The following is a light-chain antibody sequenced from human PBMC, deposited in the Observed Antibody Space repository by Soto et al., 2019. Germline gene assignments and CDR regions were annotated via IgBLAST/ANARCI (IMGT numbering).Light chain of an antibody. CDR3: QQSDRTPIT. V-gene: IGKV1-39*01. J-gene: IGKJ5*01. CDR2: AAS. Sequence: EIRVSQTPSSLSASVEDRVTITFRARQSISSYLNWYQQKPGKAPKLLIYAASSLQSGVPSRFSGSGSGTDFTLTISSLQPEDFATYYCQQSDRTPITFGQGTRLE. CDR1: QSISSY.